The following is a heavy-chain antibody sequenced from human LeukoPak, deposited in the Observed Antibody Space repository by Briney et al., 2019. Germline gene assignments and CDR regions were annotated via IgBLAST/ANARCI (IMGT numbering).Heavy chain of an antibody. CDR2: ISAYNGKT. CDR1: GYTFTSYG. CDR3: ARDLWAYDYVWGSYRYSHDAFDI. V-gene: IGHV1-18*04. J-gene: IGHJ3*02. D-gene: IGHD3-16*02. Sequence: ASVKVSCKASGYTFTSYGISGGRQAPGQGVEGMGWISAYNGKTNYAQKLQGRVTMTTDTSTSTAYMELRSLRSDDTAVYYCARDLWAYDYVWGSYRYSHDAFDIWGQGTMVTVSS.